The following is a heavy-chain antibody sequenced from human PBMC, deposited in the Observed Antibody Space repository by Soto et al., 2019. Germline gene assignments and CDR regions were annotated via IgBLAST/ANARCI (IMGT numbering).Heavy chain of an antibody. CDR3: ARAFSGEARASMWFDP. J-gene: IGHJ5*02. CDR2: IYYSGST. V-gene: IGHV4-31*03. Sequence: PSETLSLTCTVSGGSISSGGYYWSWIRQHPGKGLEWIGYIYYSGSTYYNPSLKSRVTISVDTSKNQFSLKLSSVTAADTAVHYCARAFSGEARASMWFDPWGQGTLVTVSS. CDR1: GGSISSGGYY. D-gene: IGHD2-2*01.